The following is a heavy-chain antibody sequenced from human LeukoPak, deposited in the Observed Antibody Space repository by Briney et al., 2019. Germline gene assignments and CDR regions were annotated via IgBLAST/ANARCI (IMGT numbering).Heavy chain of an antibody. CDR2: INAGNGDT. CDR3: ARVYCSSTSCHYYFEY. CDR1: GYSFTSCA. J-gene: IGHJ4*02. D-gene: IGHD2-2*01. Sequence: GASVKVSCKASGYSFTSCAMHWVRQAPGQRPEWMGWINAGNGDTKYSQKFQGRVTITRDTSASIAYMEVSSLRSEDTAVYYCARVYCSSTSCHYYFEYWGQGTLVTVSS. V-gene: IGHV1-3*01.